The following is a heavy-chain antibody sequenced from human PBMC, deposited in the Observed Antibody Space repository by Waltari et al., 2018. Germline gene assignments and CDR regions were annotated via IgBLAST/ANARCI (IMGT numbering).Heavy chain of an antibody. CDR1: GYTFTSYD. V-gene: IGHV1-8*01. CDR3: ARGPRYSSSWYYYYYYGMDV. D-gene: IGHD6-13*01. J-gene: IGHJ6*02. CDR2: MNPNSGNT. Sequence: QVQLVQSGAEVKKPGASVKVSCKASGYTFTSYDINWVRPATGQGLEWMGWMNPNSGNTGYGQKCQGRVTMTRNTSISTAYMELSSLRSEDTAVYYCARGPRYSSSWYYYYYYGMDVWGQGTTVTVSS.